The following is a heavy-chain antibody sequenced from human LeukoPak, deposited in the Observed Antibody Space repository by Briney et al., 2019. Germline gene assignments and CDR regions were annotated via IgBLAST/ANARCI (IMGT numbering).Heavy chain of an antibody. V-gene: IGHV1-3*03. J-gene: IGHJ6*02. Sequence: GASVKVSCKASGGTFSSYAIHWVRQAPGQRLEWMGWINGGNGNAKYSQEFQGRVTITRDTSANTAYMELSSLRSEDMALYYCARGGSYAMDVWGQGTTVTVAS. CDR2: INGGNGNA. CDR1: GGTFSSYA. D-gene: IGHD2-2*01. CDR3: ARGGSYAMDV.